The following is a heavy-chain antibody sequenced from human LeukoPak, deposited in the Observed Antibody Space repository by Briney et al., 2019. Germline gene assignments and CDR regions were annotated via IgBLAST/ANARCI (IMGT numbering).Heavy chain of an antibody. V-gene: IGHV3-43*02. CDR1: GFGFDDYA. Sequence: GGSLRFSCPAPGFGFDDYAIHWVRKAPGKGLDWVSLISGDGGSTFYADSVKGRFTISRDNSKSSLYLQMSSLRSEDTALYYCARESDSSGWYDSWGQGTLVTVSS. CDR2: ISGDGGST. D-gene: IGHD3-22*01. J-gene: IGHJ5*01. CDR3: ARESDSSGWYDS.